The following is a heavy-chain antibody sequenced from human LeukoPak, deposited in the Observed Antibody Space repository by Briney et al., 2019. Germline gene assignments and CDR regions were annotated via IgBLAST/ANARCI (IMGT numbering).Heavy chain of an antibody. D-gene: IGHD1/OR15-1a*01. Sequence: SETLSLTCSVSGDSIRSYYWNWVRQPPGKSLEWIGYTHYSGNTYSNPSLKSRVTTSVDTSNNQFSLRLSSVTAADTAMYYCAKWAGTLNAFDVWGQGTMVTVSS. CDR2: THYSGNT. V-gene: IGHV4-59*08. J-gene: IGHJ3*01. CDR1: GDSIRSYY. CDR3: AKWAGTLNAFDV.